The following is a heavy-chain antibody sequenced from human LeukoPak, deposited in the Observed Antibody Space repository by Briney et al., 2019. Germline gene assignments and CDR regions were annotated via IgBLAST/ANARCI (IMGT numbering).Heavy chain of an antibody. CDR1: GGSISSGSYY. J-gene: IGHJ5*02. V-gene: IGHV4-61*02. CDR2: IYTSGST. D-gene: IGHD5-18*01. Sequence: SQTLSLTCTVSGGSISSGSYYWSWIRQPAGKGLEWIGRIYTSGSTNYNPSLKSRVTISVDTSKNQFSLKLSSVTAADTAVYYCARGHRGYSYEGWFDPWGQGTLVTVSS. CDR3: ARGHRGYSYEGWFDP.